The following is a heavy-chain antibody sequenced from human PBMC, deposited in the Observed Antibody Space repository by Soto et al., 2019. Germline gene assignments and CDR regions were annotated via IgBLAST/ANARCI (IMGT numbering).Heavy chain of an antibody. J-gene: IGHJ4*02. CDR2: IRSKAYGGTT. CDR3: NRLPANYDSSGPIDY. CDR1: GFTFGDYA. D-gene: IGHD3-22*01. Sequence: GGSLRLSCTASGFTFGDYAMSWFRQAPGKGLEWVGFIRSKAYGGTTEYAASVKGRFTIPRDDSKSIAYLQMNSLKTEDTAVYYCNRLPANYDSSGPIDYWGQGTLVTVSS. V-gene: IGHV3-49*03.